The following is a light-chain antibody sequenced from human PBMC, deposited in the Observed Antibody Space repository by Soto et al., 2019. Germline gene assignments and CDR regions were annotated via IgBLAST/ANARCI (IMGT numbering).Light chain of an antibody. J-gene: IGKJ4*01. V-gene: IGKV1-39*01. CDR3: QQSYSTPLT. CDR1: QSISSY. Sequence: DIQMTQSPSSLSASVGDRVTITCRASQSISSYLNWYQQKPGKAPKLLIYAASSLQSGVPSRFSGSGSGTDFTLTIRSLQPEDFETYYCQQSYSTPLTFGGGTKVDIK. CDR2: AAS.